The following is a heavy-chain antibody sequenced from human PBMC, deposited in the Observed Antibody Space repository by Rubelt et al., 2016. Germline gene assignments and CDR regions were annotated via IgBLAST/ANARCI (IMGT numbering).Heavy chain of an antibody. CDR3: ARRPHCSGVSTGYTRWFDP. D-gene: IGHD2-15*01. J-gene: IGHJ5*02. CDR1: GYSLNSGYF. CDR2: IFHSGST. Sequence: QVQLQESGPGLVKPSETLSLTCTVSGYSLNSGYFWGWIRQPPGKGLEWIGSIFHSGSTYYNPSLRSRATISVDTYKNQFSLRLSSVTGADTAVYYCARRPHCSGVSTGYTRWFDPWGQGTLVTVSS. V-gene: IGHV4-38-2*02.